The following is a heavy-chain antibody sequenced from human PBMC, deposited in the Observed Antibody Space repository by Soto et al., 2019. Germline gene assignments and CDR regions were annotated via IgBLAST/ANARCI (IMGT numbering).Heavy chain of an antibody. CDR2: ISGSGGST. D-gene: IGHD3-10*01. Sequence: EVQLLESGGGLVQPGGSLRLSCAASGFTFSSYAMSWVRQAPGKGLEWVSAISGSGGSTYYADSVKGRFTISRDNSKNTWYLQMNSLGAEDTAVYYCAAGRGVNFYYGMDVWGQGATVTVSS. CDR3: AAGRGVNFYYGMDV. CDR1: GFTFSSYA. J-gene: IGHJ6*02. V-gene: IGHV3-23*01.